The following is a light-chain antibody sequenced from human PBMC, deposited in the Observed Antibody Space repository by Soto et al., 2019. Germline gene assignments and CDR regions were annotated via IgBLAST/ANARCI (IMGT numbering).Light chain of an antibody. CDR3: QQRYNWPPT. CDR2: DAY. Sequence: DIVLTQSPATLSLSPGERATLSCRVSQTIANYLLWYQQKPGQAPRVLIFDAYTRATGIPARFSASGSGTDFTLILSNVEPEDFAVYYCQQRYNWPPTFGPGTRVEIK. CDR1: QTIANY. V-gene: IGKV3-11*01. J-gene: IGKJ1*01.